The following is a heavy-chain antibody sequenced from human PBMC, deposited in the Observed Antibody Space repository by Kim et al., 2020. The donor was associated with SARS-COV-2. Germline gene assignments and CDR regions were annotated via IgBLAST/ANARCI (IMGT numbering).Heavy chain of an antibody. V-gene: IGHV3-30*07. J-gene: IGHJ4*02. CDR3: ARDQSAGYSSSWNDY. Sequence: DSVKGRFTISRDNSKNKLYLQMSSVRAEDTAVYYCARDQSAGYSSSWNDYWGQGTLVTVSS. D-gene: IGHD6-13*01.